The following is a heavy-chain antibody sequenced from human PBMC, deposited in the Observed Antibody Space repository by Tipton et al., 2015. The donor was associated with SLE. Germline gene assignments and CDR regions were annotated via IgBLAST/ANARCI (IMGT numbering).Heavy chain of an antibody. CDR2: ISSSGSAI. CDR3: ARVDKGYCSGGSCHGYDAFDI. CDR1: GFTFSDYY. Sequence: SLRLSCAASGFTFSDYYMSWIRQAPGKGLEWVSYISSSGSAIDYADSVKGRFTISRDNAKNSLYLQMNSLRAEDTAVYYCARVDKGYCSGGSCHGYDAFDIWGQGTMVTVSS. D-gene: IGHD2-15*01. V-gene: IGHV3-11*01. J-gene: IGHJ3*02.